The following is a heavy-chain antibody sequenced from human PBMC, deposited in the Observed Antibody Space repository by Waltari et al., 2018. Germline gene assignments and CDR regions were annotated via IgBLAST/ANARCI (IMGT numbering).Heavy chain of an antibody. Sequence: EVQLLESGGGLVQPGGSLRLSCAVSGFTFSSYAMTWVRQAPGGGLEWDSMSSASGCNPTYADSGKGRFTISRDNSKNTLYLQMNSLTAEDTAVYYCATVPRPFVGYNNWFDPWGQGTLVTVSS. CDR2: SSASGCNP. CDR3: ATVPRPFVGYNNWFDP. D-gene: IGHD1-1*01. CDR1: GFTFSSYA. V-gene: IGHV3-23*01. J-gene: IGHJ5*02.